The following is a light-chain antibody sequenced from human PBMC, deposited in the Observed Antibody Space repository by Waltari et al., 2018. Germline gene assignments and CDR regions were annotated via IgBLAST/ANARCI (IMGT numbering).Light chain of an antibody. CDR1: QSVLHSSSNKNY. CDR3: QQNYNNLPMYT. Sequence: DIVMTQSPDSLAVSLSERATINCKYSQSVLHSSSNKNYLSWYQQKPGQPPKLLIYWASTRESGVPDRFSGSGSGTDFTLTITSLQAEDVAVYYCQQNYNNLPMYTFGQGTKLEI. CDR2: WAS. V-gene: IGKV4-1*01. J-gene: IGKJ2*01.